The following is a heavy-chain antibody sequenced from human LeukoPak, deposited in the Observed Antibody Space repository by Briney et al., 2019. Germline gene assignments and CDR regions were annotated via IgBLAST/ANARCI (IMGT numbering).Heavy chain of an antibody. CDR2: ISPGGGTT. V-gene: IGHV3-23*01. CDR3: AKSRSGSANWALRIFDN. CDR1: GFSFGSEA. J-gene: IGHJ4*02. Sequence: GGSLRLSCVVPGFSFGSEAMSWVRQAPGRGLEWVSSISPGGGTTYYADSVKGRFTISRDNSENTLYVEMNSLRAEDTAIYYCAKSRSGSANWALRIFDNWGQGTLVSVSS. D-gene: IGHD3-10*01.